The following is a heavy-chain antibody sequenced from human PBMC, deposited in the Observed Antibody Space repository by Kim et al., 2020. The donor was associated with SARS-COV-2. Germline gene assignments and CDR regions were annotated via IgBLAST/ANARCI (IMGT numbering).Heavy chain of an antibody. CDR2: IYYSGST. J-gene: IGHJ6*02. V-gene: IGHV4-59*01. CDR3: AGGGGQLVRRPYYYYGMDV. CDR1: GGSISSYY. D-gene: IGHD6-6*01. Sequence: SETLSLTCTVSGGSISSYYWSWIRQPPGKGLEWIGYIYYSGSTNYNPSLKSRVTISVDTSKNQFSLKLSSVTAADTAVYYCAGGGGQLVRRPYYYYGMDVWGQGATVTVSS.